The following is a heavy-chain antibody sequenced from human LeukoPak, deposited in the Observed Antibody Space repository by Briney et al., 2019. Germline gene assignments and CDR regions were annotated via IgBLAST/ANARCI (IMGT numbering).Heavy chain of an antibody. D-gene: IGHD6-6*01. J-gene: IGHJ4*02. CDR3: ARYISSGLDY. Sequence: PSETLSLTCAVSGGSISSGGYSWSWIRQPPGKGLEWIGYIYHSGSTYYNPSLKSRVTISVDRSKNQFSLKLSSVTAADTAVYYCARYISSGLDYWGQGTLVTVSS. CDR1: GGSISSGGYS. V-gene: IGHV4-30-2*01. CDR2: IYHSGST.